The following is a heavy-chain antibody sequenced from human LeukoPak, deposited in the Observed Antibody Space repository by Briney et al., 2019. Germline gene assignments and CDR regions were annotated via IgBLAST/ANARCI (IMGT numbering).Heavy chain of an antibody. D-gene: IGHD1-14*01. CDR2: ISSNGGST. Sequence: PGGSLRLSCAASGLTFSSYAMHWVRQAPGKGLEYVSAISSNGGSTYYANSVKGRFTISRDNSKNTLYLQMGSLRAEDMAVYYCASAYNWGQGTLVTVSS. V-gene: IGHV3-64*01. CDR1: GLTFSSYA. CDR3: ASAYN. J-gene: IGHJ4*02.